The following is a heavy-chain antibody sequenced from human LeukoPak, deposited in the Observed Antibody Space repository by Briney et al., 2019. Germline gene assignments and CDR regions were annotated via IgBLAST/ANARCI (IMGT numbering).Heavy chain of an antibody. CDR3: ARGGSSTYCAGDCKLDL. CDR1: GGSIISESHY. D-gene: IGHD2-21*02. CDR2: VYINGDT. V-gene: IGHV4-61*02. Sequence: PSETLSLTCIVSGGSIISESHYWHWIRQPAGKGLEWVGRVYINGDTKYNPSLRGRVTISADTSKNQFSLKLKSVTAADTAVYFCARGGSSTYCAGDCKLDLWGRGTLVTVSS. J-gene: IGHJ2*01.